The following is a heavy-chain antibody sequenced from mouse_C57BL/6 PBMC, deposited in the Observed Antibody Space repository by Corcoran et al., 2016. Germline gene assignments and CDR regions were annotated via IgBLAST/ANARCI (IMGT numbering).Heavy chain of an antibody. CDR3: ARYAGHYYAMDY. V-gene: IGHV9-3*01. CDR2: INTYSGVP. J-gene: IGHJ4*01. Sequence: QIQLVQSGPELKKPGETVKISCKASGYTFTTYGMSWVKQAPGKGLKWMGWINTYSGVPTYADDFKGRFAFSLETSASTAYLQINNLKNEDTATYFCARYAGHYYAMDYGGQGTSVTVSS. D-gene: IGHD4-1*01. CDR1: GYTFTTYG.